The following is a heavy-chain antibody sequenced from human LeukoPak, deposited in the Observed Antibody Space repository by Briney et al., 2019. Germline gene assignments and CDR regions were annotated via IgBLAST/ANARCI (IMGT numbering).Heavy chain of an antibody. D-gene: IGHD2-21*02. J-gene: IGHJ3*02. CDR3: ARWIVVVTANRSGAFDI. CDR2: IIPILGIA. CDR1: GGSFDNHA. V-gene: IGHV1-69*04. Sequence: SVKVSCKASGGSFDNHAVHWVRQAPGQGLEWMGRIIPILGIANYAQKFQGRVTITADKSTSTAYMELSSLRSEDTAVYYCARWIVVVTANRSGAFDIWGQGTMVTVSS.